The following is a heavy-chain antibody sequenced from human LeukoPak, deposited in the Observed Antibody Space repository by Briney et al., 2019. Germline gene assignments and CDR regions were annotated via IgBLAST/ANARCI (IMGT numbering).Heavy chain of an antibody. Sequence: GASVKVSCKASGYTFTGYYMHWVRQGPGQGLEWMGWINPNSGGTNYAQKFQGRVTMTRDTSISTAYMELSRLRSDDTAVYYCARVGVVAATPYYYYYMDVWGKGTTVTISS. V-gene: IGHV1-2*02. D-gene: IGHD2-15*01. CDR2: INPNSGGT. J-gene: IGHJ6*03. CDR3: ARVGVVAATPYYYYYMDV. CDR1: GYTFTGYY.